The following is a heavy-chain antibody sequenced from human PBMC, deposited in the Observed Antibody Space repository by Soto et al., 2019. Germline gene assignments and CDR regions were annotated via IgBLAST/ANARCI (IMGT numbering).Heavy chain of an antibody. V-gene: IGHV3-74*01. CDR3: ARDLSGDTTPYFDL. CDR2: IYNDGSRT. CDR1: GFAFSSYW. Sequence: PGGSLRLSCAASGFAFSSYWMHWVRQTPGEGPVWVSRIYNDGSRTAYADSVKGRFTISRDNAKNTMYLQMSSLTVEDTAVYYCARDLSGDTTPYFDLWGQGTLVTVSS. D-gene: IGHD1-1*01. J-gene: IGHJ4*02.